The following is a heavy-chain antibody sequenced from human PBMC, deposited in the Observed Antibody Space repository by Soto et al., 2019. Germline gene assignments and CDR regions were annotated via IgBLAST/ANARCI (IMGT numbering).Heavy chain of an antibody. CDR1: GFTFSSYS. J-gene: IGHJ6*02. Sequence: PGGSLRLSCAASGFTFSSYSMNWVRQAPGRGLEWVSSISSSGSNIYYADSLKGRCTISRDNAKNSLYLEMNNVRAEDTAVYHCARSRAGEYYYYGMDVWGQGTTVTVSS. CDR3: ARSRAGEYYYYGMDV. CDR2: ISSSGSNI. V-gene: IGHV3-21*01.